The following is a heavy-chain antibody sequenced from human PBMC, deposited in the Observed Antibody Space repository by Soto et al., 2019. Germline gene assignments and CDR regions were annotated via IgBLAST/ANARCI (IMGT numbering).Heavy chain of an antibody. Sequence: ASETLSLTCAVSGGSISSSNWWSWVRQPPGKGLEWIGEIYHSGSTNYNPSLKSRVTISVDKSKNQFSLKLSSVTAADTAVYYCASFTGDYSSGWYHPSYFDYWGQGTLVTVSS. D-gene: IGHD6-19*01. CDR1: GGSISSSNW. J-gene: IGHJ4*02. CDR3: ASFTGDYSSGWYHPSYFDY. CDR2: IYHSGST. V-gene: IGHV4-4*02.